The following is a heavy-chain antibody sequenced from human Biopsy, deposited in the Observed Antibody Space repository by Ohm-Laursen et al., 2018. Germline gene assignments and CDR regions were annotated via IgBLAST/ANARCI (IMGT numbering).Heavy chain of an antibody. V-gene: IGHV1-69*11. Sequence: GASVKVSCKAPTGTFNSYGIIWVRQAPGQGLEWMGRIIPILRTTAYAQTSLGRVTITADSPTSTVDMELTSLTSDDTAVYFCAREAIGYQLPCDDWGQGTLVTVSS. CDR1: TGTFNSYG. CDR2: IIPILRTT. J-gene: IGHJ4*02. D-gene: IGHD2-2*01. CDR3: AREAIGYQLPCDD.